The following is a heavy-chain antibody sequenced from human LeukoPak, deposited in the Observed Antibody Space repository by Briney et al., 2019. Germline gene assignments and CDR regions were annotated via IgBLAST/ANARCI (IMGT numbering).Heavy chain of an antibody. J-gene: IGHJ4*02. Sequence: GGSLRLSCAASGFTFSSYGMHWVRQAPGKGLEWVAFIRYDGSNKYYADSVKGRFTISRDNSKNTLYLQMNSLRAEDTAVYYCAKEQLRYCSSTSCYVFDYWGQGTLVTVSS. CDR2: IRYDGSNK. CDR1: GFTFSSYG. V-gene: IGHV3-30*02. CDR3: AKEQLRYCSSTSCYVFDY. D-gene: IGHD2-2*01.